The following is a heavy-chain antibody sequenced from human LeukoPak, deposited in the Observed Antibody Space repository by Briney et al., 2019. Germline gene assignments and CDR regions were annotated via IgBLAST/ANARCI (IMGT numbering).Heavy chain of an antibody. J-gene: IGHJ3*01. CDR2: TYYRSKWYN. CDR3: ARGGQGDGYSADEAFDF. D-gene: IGHD5-24*01. CDR1: GDSVSGNSTA. Sequence: SQTLSLTCAISGDSVSGNSTAYNWIRQSPSRGLEWLGRTYYRSKWYNDYAISVKSRITVNPDTSRNQLSLQLNSVTPEDTAVYYCARGGQGDGYSADEAFDFRGPGTMVTVSS. V-gene: IGHV6-1*01.